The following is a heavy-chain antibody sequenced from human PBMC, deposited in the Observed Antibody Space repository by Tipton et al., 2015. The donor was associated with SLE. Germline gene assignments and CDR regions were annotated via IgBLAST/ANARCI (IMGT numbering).Heavy chain of an antibody. Sequence: TLSLTCTVSGGSLSSYYWSWIRQPAGKGLEWIGRIYTSGSTNYNPSLKSRVTMSVDTSKNQFSLKLSSVTAADTAVYYCARETSSWPLFDYWGQGTLVTVSS. CDR3: ARETSSWPLFDY. J-gene: IGHJ4*02. CDR1: GGSLSSYY. CDR2: IYTSGST. V-gene: IGHV4-4*07. D-gene: IGHD6-13*01.